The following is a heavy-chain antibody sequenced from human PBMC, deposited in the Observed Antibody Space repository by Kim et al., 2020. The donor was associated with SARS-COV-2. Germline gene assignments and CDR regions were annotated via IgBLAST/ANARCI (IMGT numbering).Heavy chain of an antibody. CDR1: GGSFSGYY. J-gene: IGHJ6*02. V-gene: IGHV4-34*01. CDR2: INHSGST. D-gene: IGHD4-17*01. CDR3: ARGATVTTFFLYYYYGMDV. Sequence: SETLSLTCAVYGGSFSGYYWSWIRQPPGKGLEWIGEINHSGSTNYNPSLKSRVTISVDTSKNQFSLKLSSVTAADTAVYYCARGATVTTFFLYYYYGMDVWGQWTTVTVSS.